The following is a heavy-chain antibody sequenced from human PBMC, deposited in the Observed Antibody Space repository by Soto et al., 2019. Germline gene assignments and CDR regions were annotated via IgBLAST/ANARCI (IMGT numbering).Heavy chain of an antibody. CDR1: GGSTSSSDYY. Sequence: PXERLSLPCTASGGSTSSSDYYWSWIRQPPGKGLEWIVYIYYSGSTYYNPSLKSRVIISVDTSKNQFSLKLSSVTAADTAVYYCARAGAIGNWFEPWGQGTLVTVSS. CDR3: ARAGAIGNWFEP. V-gene: IGHV4-30-4*01. J-gene: IGHJ5*02. D-gene: IGHD1-26*01. CDR2: IYYSGST.